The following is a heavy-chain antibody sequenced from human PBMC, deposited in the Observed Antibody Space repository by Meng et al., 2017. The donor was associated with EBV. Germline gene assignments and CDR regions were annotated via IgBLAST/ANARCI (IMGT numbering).Heavy chain of an antibody. CDR3: STDQRGGRRDLDY. D-gene: IGHD5-12*01. CDR1: GFIFKNAW. CDR2: IKSQGEDEAT. J-gene: IGHJ4*02. Sequence: EVQLGESGGGVVKPGGSQRLSCAATGFIFKNAWMNWVRQAPGKGLEWVGRIKSQGEDEATDYAAPVRGRFTISRDDSKNTVYLQMYSLRIEDTAVYYCSTDQRGGRRDLDYWGQGTLVTVSS. V-gene: IGHV3-15*07.